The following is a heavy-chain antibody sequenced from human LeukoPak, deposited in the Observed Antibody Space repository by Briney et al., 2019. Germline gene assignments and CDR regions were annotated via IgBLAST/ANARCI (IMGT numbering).Heavy chain of an antibody. D-gene: IGHD3-16*01. V-gene: IGHV3-23*01. CDR2: FSGGDGSP. CDR3: AKNGWVRSSGLWGDY. Sequence: PGGSLRLSCVASGFTFSSYAMTWFRQAPGKGLEWVSSFSGGDGSPYHADSVKGRFTISRDNSKSTLYLQMNSLRAEDTAIYYCAKNGWVRSSGLWGDYWGQGALVTVSS. CDR1: GFTFSSYA. J-gene: IGHJ4*02.